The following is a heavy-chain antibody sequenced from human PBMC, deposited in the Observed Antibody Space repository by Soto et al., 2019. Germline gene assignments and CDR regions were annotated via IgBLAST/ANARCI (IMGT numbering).Heavy chain of an antibody. D-gene: IGHD2-15*01. J-gene: IGHJ4*02. CDR1: GGSFSGYY. Sequence: SETLSLTCAVYGGSFSGYYWSWIRQPPGKGLEWIGEINHSGSTNYNPSLKSRVTISVDTSKNQFSLKLSSVTAADTAVYYCTLRYCSGGSCLVYFDYWGQGTLVTVSS. CDR2: INHSGST. CDR3: TLRYCSGGSCLVYFDY. V-gene: IGHV4-34*01.